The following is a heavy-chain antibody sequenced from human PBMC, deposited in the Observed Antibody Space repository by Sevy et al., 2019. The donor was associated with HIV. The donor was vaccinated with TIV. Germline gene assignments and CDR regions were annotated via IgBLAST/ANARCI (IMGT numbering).Heavy chain of an antibody. Sequence: GGSLRLSCAASGFTFSSFSMHWVRQAPGKGLEWVATISYDGSNKYYADSVKGRFTISRDNSKNSLYLQMNSLRAEDTAVYCCALERLFSNVADYFQNWGQGTLVTVPS. D-gene: IGHD1-1*01. CDR2: ISYDGSNK. CDR1: GFTFSSFS. J-gene: IGHJ1*01. CDR3: ALERLFSNVADYFQN. V-gene: IGHV3-30-3*01.